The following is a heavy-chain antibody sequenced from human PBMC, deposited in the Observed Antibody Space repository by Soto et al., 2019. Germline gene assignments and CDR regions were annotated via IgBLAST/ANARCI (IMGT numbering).Heavy chain of an antibody. CDR1: GFTFSSYA. Sequence: GGSLRLSCAASGFTFSSYAMHWVRQAPGKGLEWVAVISYDGSNKYYADSVKGRFTISRDNSKNTLYLQMNSLRAEDTAVYYCASSALELAGIDYWGQGTLVTVSS. CDR2: ISYDGSNK. D-gene: IGHD3-3*01. V-gene: IGHV3-30-3*01. CDR3: ASSALELAGIDY. J-gene: IGHJ4*02.